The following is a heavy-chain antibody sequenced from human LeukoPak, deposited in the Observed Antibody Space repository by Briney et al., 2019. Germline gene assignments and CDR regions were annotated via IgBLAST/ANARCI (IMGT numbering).Heavy chain of an antibody. CDR3: ARGAAYYDFWSGYYPND. V-gene: IGHV3-30*02. CDR1: GFTFSSYG. CDR2: VGYDESIK. D-gene: IGHD3-3*01. Sequence: GGSLRLSCAASGFTFSSYGMHWVRQAPGGGLEWVTIVGYDESIKYYADSVKDRFTISRDNSKNTVHLQMNSLRSEDTAVYYCARGAAYYDFWSGYYPNDWGQGTLVTVSS. J-gene: IGHJ4*02.